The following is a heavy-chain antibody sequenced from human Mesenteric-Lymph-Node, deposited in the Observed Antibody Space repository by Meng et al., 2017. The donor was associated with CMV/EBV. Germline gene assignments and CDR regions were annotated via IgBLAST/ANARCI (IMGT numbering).Heavy chain of an antibody. D-gene: IGHD5-12*01. CDR3: ATVKWQRFNPFFSYAMDV. Sequence: SETLSLTCSVSGGSVSSNTYYWGWIRQPPGKGLEWIGSFRYGGGTYYNPSLKSRVTISMDTSKSLFSLSLTSVTAADTATYYCATVKWQRFNPFFSYAMDVWGHGTAVTVSS. CDR1: GGSVSSNTYY. J-gene: IGHJ6*02. V-gene: IGHV4-39*07. CDR2: FRYGGGT.